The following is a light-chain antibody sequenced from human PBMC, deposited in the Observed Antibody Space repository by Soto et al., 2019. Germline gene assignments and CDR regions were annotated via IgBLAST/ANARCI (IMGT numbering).Light chain of an antibody. J-gene: IGKJ2*01. CDR3: QQTYTTPYT. V-gene: IGKV1-39*01. Sequence: DIQMTQSPSSLSAFVGDRVTITCRAAQSISTYLNWYQQKPGKAPNLLIYAASSLQDGVTSRFSGSGSGTYFTLTISTLHPEDLATYYCQQTYTTPYTFGQGTNLEIK. CDR1: QSISTY. CDR2: AAS.